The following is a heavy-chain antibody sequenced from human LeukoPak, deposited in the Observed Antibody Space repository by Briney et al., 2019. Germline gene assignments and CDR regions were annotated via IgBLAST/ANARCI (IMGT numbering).Heavy chain of an antibody. J-gene: IGHJ5*02. D-gene: IGHD3-3*01. V-gene: IGHV1-2*02. CDR3: AREARITIFGVVIIRRPNWFDP. CDR1: GYTFTGYY. CDR2: IDPNSGGT. Sequence: ASVKVSCKASGYTFTGYYMHWVRQAPGQGLEWMGWIDPNSGGTNYAQKFQGRVTMTRDTSISTAYMELSRLRSDDTAVYYCAREARITIFGVVIIRRPNWFDPWGQGTLVTVSS.